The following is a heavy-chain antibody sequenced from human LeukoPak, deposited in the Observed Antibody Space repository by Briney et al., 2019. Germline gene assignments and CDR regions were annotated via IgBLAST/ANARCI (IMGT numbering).Heavy chain of an antibody. CDR2: IYTSGST. V-gene: IGHV4-4*07. J-gene: IGHJ4*02. CDR3: ARDGPRYYYDSSGYYD. Sequence: SETLSLTCTVSGGSISSYYWSWIRQPAGKGLEWIGRIYTSGSTNYNPSLKSRVTMSVDTSKNQFSPKLSSVTAADTAVYYCARDGPRYYYDSSGYYDWGQGTLVTVSS. CDR1: GGSISSYY. D-gene: IGHD3-22*01.